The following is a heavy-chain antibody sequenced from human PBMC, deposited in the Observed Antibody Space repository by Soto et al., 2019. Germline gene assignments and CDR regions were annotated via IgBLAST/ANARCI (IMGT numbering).Heavy chain of an antibody. D-gene: IGHD2-8*02. CDR2: IYHSGST. CDR3: ARDKITGLFDY. J-gene: IGHJ4*02. Sequence: SETLSLTCAVSGDSISRSYWWSWVRQFPGKGLEWIGEIYHSGSTIYNPSLQSRVTLSVDKSKNEFSLKMTSVTAADTAVYYCARDKITGLFDYWGQGTLVTVSS. V-gene: IGHV4-4*02. CDR1: GDSISRSYW.